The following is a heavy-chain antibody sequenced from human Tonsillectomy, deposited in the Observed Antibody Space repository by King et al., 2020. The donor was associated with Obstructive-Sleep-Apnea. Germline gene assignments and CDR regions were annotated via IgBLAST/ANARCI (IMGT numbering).Heavy chain of an antibody. D-gene: IGHD5-12*01. V-gene: IGHV4-30-4*01. Sequence: QLQESGPGLVKPSQTLSLTCTVSGGSISSGDYYWSWIRQPPGKGLEWIGYIYYSGSTYYNPSLKSRLTTSVDTSTNQFSLRLSSVTAADTAVYHCARGMRGSGRYSGYDYYCYNGLDVWGQGTTVTVSS. J-gene: IGHJ6*02. CDR1: GGSISSGDYY. CDR3: ARGMRGSGRYSGYDYYCYNGLDV. CDR2: IYYSGST.